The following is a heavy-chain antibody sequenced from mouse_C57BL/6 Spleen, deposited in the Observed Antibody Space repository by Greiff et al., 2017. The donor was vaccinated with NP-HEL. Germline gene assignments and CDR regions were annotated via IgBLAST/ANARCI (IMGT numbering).Heavy chain of an antibody. CDR1: GFTFSDYY. Sequence: EVHLVESEGGLVQPGSSMKLSCTASGFTFSDYYMAWVRQVPEKGLEWVANINYDGSSTYYLDSLKGRFIISRDNAKNILYLQMSSLQSEDTATYYCAIVGAYYSNHHALDYWGQGTSVTVSS. CDR3: AIVGAYYSNHHALDY. D-gene: IGHD2-5*01. V-gene: IGHV5-16*01. J-gene: IGHJ4*01. CDR2: INYDGSST.